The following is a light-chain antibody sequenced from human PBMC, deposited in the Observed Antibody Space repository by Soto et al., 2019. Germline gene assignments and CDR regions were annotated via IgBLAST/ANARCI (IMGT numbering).Light chain of an antibody. Sequence: EIVLTQSPGTLSLSPGERATLSCRASQSVSSSYLAWYQQKPGQAPRLLIYGASSRATGIPDRFSGSGSGTDFTLTISRLEPEAFAVYSCQQYGSSPPLTFGGGTKVEIK. CDR1: QSVSSSY. CDR2: GAS. V-gene: IGKV3-20*01. J-gene: IGKJ4*01. CDR3: QQYGSSPPLT.